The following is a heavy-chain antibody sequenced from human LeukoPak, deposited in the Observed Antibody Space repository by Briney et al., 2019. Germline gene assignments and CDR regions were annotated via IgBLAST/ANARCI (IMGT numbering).Heavy chain of an antibody. CDR3: TTSGTPFEY. Sequence: GSLRLSFAASGFPFNKAWMSWVRLAPGKGLEWVGRIKNKGDGGTTDYAAPVKGRFTVSRDDSKSTLYLQMNSLKTEDTAVYYCTTSGTPFEYWGQGTLVTVSS. CDR1: GFPFNKAW. CDR2: IKNKGDGGTT. D-gene: IGHD3-10*01. J-gene: IGHJ4*02. V-gene: IGHV3-15*01.